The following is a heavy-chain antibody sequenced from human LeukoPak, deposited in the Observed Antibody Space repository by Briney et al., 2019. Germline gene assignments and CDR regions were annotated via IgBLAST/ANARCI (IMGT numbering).Heavy chain of an antibody. CDR3: AREGTGGYNSRRSDGFDI. Sequence: ASVRVSCKASGYSFIIFYIHWVPQAPGQGLEWMGWINPNSGGTNYAQKFQGRVTMTRDTSIDTASMELTSLTSDDTAIYYCAREGTGGYNSRRSDGFDIWGQGTVVTVSS. D-gene: IGHD5-24*01. CDR1: GYSFIIFY. V-gene: IGHV1-2*02. J-gene: IGHJ3*02. CDR2: INPNSGGT.